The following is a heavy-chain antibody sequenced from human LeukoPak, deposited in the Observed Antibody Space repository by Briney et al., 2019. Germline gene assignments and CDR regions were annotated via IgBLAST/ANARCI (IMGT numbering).Heavy chain of an antibody. CDR2: INYSGST. J-gene: IGHJ4*02. CDR3: ARHWAAGDFDY. CDR1: SGSIRSSIDY. Sequence: SETLSLTCTVSSGSIRSSIDYWGWIRQPPVNGLDWIGSINYSGSTYYNPSLKSRVAIAVDTSKNQFSLNLSSVTATDTAVYYCARHWAAGDFDYWGQGTLVTVSS. D-gene: IGHD6-13*01. V-gene: IGHV4-39*01.